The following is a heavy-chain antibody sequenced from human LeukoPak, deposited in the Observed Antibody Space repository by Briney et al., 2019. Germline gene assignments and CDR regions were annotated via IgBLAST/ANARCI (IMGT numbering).Heavy chain of an antibody. CDR1: GGSISSYY. Sequence: SSETLSLTCTVSGGSISSYYWSWIRQPPGKGLEWIGYIYYSGSTNYNPSLKSRVTISVDTSKNQFSLKLSSVTAADTAVYYCARGRGWDSDDYVWGSYRYPRSGYFDYWGQGTLVTVSS. CDR3: ARGRGWDSDDYVWGSYRYPRSGYFDY. CDR2: IYYSGST. V-gene: IGHV4-59*12. J-gene: IGHJ4*02. D-gene: IGHD3-16*02.